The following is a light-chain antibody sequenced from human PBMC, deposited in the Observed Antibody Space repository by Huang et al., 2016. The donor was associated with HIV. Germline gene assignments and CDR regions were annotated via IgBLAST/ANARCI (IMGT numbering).Light chain of an antibody. Sequence: FFLPQPPATLALSPGERATLPCRASQSVGGYLAWYQQKPGQAPRLLIYDTSTRATGIPARFSGSGSETDFTLTISSLEPEDFAVYYCQQPGSFGQGTKVDIK. J-gene: IGKJ2*01. V-gene: IGKV3-11*01. CDR1: QSVGGY. CDR2: DTS. CDR3: QQPGS.